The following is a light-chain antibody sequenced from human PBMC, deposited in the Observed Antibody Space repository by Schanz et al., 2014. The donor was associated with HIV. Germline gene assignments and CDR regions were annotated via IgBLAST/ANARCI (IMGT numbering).Light chain of an antibody. J-gene: IGLJ1*01. V-gene: IGLV2-14*03. Sequence: QSALTQPPSASGSPGQSITISCTGLNSDISTYNYVSWYQQYPGKAPKLIVYAVSDRPSGLSYRFSGSKSGNTASLTISGLQPEDEADYYCNSYSHSNTYVFGSGTKLTVL. CDR3: NSYSHSNTYV. CDR1: NSDISTYNY. CDR2: AVS.